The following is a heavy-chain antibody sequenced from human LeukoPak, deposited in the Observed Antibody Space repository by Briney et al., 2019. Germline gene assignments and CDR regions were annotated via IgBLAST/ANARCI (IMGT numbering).Heavy chain of an antibody. CDR3: ARMALTGYYRVKWFDP. V-gene: IGHV1-8*01. D-gene: IGHD3-9*01. Sequence: ASVKVSCKASGYTFTSYDINWVRQATGQGLEWMGWMNPNSGNTGYAQKFQGRVTMTRNTSISTAYMELSSLRSEDTAVYYCARMALTGYYRVKWFDPWGQGTLVTVSS. J-gene: IGHJ5*02. CDR1: GYTFTSYD. CDR2: MNPNSGNT.